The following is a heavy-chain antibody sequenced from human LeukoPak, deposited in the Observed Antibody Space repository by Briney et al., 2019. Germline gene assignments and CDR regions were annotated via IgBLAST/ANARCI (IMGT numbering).Heavy chain of an antibody. D-gene: IGHD5-18*01. CDR1: GGSISSYY. V-gene: IGHV4-59*01. CDR3: ARETAMVTIDY. Sequence: TSETLFLTCAVSGGSISSYYWRWIRQPPGKGLEWIGYIYYSGSTNYNPSLKSRVTISVDTSKNQFSLKLSSVTAADTAVYYCARETAMVTIDYWGQGTLVTVSS. CDR2: IYYSGST. J-gene: IGHJ4*02.